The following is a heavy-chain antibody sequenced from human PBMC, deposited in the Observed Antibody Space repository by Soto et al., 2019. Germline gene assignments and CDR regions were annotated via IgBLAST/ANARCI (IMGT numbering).Heavy chain of an antibody. V-gene: IGHV5-10-1*01. Sequence: PXESLKISFKGSGYSFAGYWITWVRQKPGKGLEWMGRIDPSDSQTYYSPSFRGHVTISVTKSITTVFLQWSSLRASDTAMYYCARQIYDSDTGPNFQYYFDSWGQGTPVTAPQ. D-gene: IGHD3-22*01. CDR3: ARQIYDSDTGPNFQYYFDS. J-gene: IGHJ4*02. CDR2: IDPSDSQT. CDR1: GYSFAGYW.